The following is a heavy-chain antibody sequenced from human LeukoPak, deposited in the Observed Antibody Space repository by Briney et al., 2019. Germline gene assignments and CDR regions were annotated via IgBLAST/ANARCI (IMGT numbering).Heavy chain of an antibody. D-gene: IGHD2-15*01. J-gene: IGHJ4*02. CDR3: ARVVGGYCSGGSCYGSFYFDH. CDR2: ISAYNGNT. Sequence: GASVKVSCKASGYTFTSYGISWVRQAPGQGLEWMGWISAYNGNTSYPQSLQGRVTMTTDTSTSTAYMELRSLRSDDTAVYYCARVVGGYCSGGSCYGSFYFDHWGQGTLVTVSS. V-gene: IGHV1-18*01. CDR1: GYTFTSYG.